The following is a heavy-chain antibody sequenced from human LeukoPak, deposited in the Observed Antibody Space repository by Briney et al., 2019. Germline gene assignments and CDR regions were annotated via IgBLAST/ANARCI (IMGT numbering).Heavy chain of an antibody. CDR1: GYSFSSYW. Sequence: GESLKISCKGSGYSFSSYWIGWVRQMPGKGLEWMGIIYPGDSDTRYSPSFQGQVTISADKSISTAYLQWSSLKASDTAMYYCARRRDLYSGSYYPFDYWGQGTLVTVSS. D-gene: IGHD1-26*01. CDR2: IYPGDSDT. J-gene: IGHJ4*02. CDR3: ARRRDLYSGSYYPFDY. V-gene: IGHV5-51*01.